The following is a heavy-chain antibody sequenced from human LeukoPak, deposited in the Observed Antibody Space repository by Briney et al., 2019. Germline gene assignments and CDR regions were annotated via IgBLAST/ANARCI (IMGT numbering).Heavy chain of an antibody. V-gene: IGHV3-7*03. D-gene: IGHD3-10*01. CDR3: DYRGE. Sequence: PGGSLRLSCVASAPTFSSSWMNWVRQAPGKGLEWVANINGDGTRRSYVGSVKGRFTISRDDAKNSMYLQMNSLRVEDTAVYYCDYRGEWGQGILVTVSS. CDR2: INGDGTRR. CDR1: APTFSSSW. J-gene: IGHJ4*02.